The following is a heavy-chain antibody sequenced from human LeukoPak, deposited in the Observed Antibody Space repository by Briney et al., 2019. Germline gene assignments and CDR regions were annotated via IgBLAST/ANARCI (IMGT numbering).Heavy chain of an antibody. V-gene: IGHV3-48*03. CDR2: ISSSGSTV. D-gene: IGHD2-15*01. CDR1: GFTVSSYE. Sequence: GGSLRLSCAASGFTVSSYEMNWVRQAPGKGLEWVSYISSSGSTVYYADSVKGRFTISTDNAKNSLYLQMNSLRAEDTAMYYCARGSSGDYYYYYMDVWGKGTTVTVSS. CDR3: ARGSSGDYYYYYMDV. J-gene: IGHJ6*03.